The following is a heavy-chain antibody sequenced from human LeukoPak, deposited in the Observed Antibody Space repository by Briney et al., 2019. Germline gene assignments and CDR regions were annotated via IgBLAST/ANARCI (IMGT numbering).Heavy chain of an antibody. J-gene: IGHJ4*02. Sequence: SETLSLTCAVYGGSFSGYYWSWIRQPPGKGLEWIGEINHSGSTNYNPSLKSRVTISVDTSKNQFSLKLSSVTAADTAVYYCARAWWYSGSYHDYWGQGTLVTASS. CDR3: ARAWWYSGSYHDY. CDR1: GGSFSGYY. CDR2: INHSGST. V-gene: IGHV4-34*01. D-gene: IGHD1-26*01.